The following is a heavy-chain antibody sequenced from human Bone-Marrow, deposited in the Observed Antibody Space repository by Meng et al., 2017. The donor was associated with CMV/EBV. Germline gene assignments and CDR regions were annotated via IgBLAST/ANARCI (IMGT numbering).Heavy chain of an antibody. D-gene: IGHD3-22*01. CDR2: INHSGST. CDR1: GGSFSGYY. CDR3: ARGVIINDY. Sequence: GSLRLSCAVYGGSFSGYYWSWIRQPPGKGLEWIGEINHSGSTNYNPSLKSRVTISVDTSKNQFSLKLSSVTAADTAVYYCARGVIINDYWGQGTPATVSS. J-gene: IGHJ4*02. V-gene: IGHV4-34*01.